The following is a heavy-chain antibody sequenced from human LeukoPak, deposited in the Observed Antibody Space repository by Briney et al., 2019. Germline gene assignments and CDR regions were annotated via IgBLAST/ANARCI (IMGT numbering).Heavy chain of an antibody. V-gene: IGHV4-39*07. CDR2: IYHSGST. D-gene: IGHD1-26*01. CDR3: ARVSGSYPD. J-gene: IGHJ4*02. CDR1: GGSISSSSYY. Sequence: SETLSLTCTVSGGSISSSSYYWGWIRQPPGKGLEWIGSIYHSGSTYYNPSLKSRVTISVDTSKNQFSLKLSSVTAADTAVYYCARVSGSYPDWGQGTLVTVSS.